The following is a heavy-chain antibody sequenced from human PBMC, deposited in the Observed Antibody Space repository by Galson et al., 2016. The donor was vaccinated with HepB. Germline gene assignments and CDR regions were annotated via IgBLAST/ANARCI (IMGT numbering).Heavy chain of an antibody. V-gene: IGHV3-23*01. Sequence: SLRLSCAASGFTFRSYDMGWVRQAPGKGLEWVSTISGSGGRTYYADSVKGRLTISRDNSKNTLYLQMNSLGAEDTAVYYCARGDIVGAIFDYWGQGTLVTVSS. CDR2: ISGSGGRT. CDR3: ARGDIVGAIFDY. J-gene: IGHJ4*02. CDR1: GFTFRSYD. D-gene: IGHD1-26*01.